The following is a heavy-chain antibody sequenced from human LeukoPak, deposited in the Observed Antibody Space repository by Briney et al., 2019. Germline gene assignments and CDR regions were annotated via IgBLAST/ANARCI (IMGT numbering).Heavy chain of an antibody. D-gene: IGHD6-25*01. Sequence: PGGSLRLSCAASGFTFSSYSMSWVRQAPGKGLEWVSAITYSGEYTDYADSVKGRFTISRDNSKNTPYLQMSSLRADDTAVYFCAKRSSGTSGYFDSWGQGTLVTVSS. CDR2: ITYSGEYT. CDR1: GFTFSSYS. J-gene: IGHJ4*02. CDR3: AKRSSGTSGYFDS. V-gene: IGHV3-23*01.